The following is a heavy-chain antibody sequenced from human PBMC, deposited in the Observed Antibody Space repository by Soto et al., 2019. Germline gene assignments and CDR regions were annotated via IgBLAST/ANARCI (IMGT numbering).Heavy chain of an antibody. D-gene: IGHD6-19*01. CDR2: ISYDGSNK. CDR3: AKDQSSGWSPYAFDI. V-gene: IGHV3-30*18. J-gene: IGHJ3*02. Sequence: QVQLVESGGGVVQPGRSLRLSCAASGFTFSSYGMHWVRQAPGKGLEWVAVISYDGSNKYYADSVKGRFTISRDNSKNTLYLQMNSLSAEDTAVYYCAKDQSSGWSPYAFDISGQGTMVTVSS. CDR1: GFTFSSYG.